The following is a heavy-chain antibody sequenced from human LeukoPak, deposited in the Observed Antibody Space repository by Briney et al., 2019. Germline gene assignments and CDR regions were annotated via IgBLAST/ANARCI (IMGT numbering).Heavy chain of an antibody. J-gene: IGHJ6*02. CDR1: GFTFSSYA. CDR3: AKHDTMVRGVSHYYYGMDV. D-gene: IGHD3-10*01. V-gene: IGHV3-23*01. Sequence: PGGSLRVSCAASGFTFSSYAMSWVRQAPGKGLEWVSAISGSGGSTCYADSVKGRFTISRDNSKNTLYLQMNSLRAEDTAVYYCAKHDTMVRGVSHYYYGMDVWGQGTTVTVSS. CDR2: ISGSGGST.